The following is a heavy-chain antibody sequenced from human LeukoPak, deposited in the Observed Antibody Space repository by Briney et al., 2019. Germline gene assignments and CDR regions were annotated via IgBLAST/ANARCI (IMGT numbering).Heavy chain of an antibody. J-gene: IGHJ5*02. CDR2: MNSDGTTT. CDR3: ARGRGPYGWFDP. V-gene: IGHV3-74*01. D-gene: IGHD3-10*01. Sequence: GGSLRLSCAASGFIVSNHYMSWVRQAPGKGLVWVSRMNSDGTTTNYADSVKGRFTISRDNAKNTLYLQMNSLRAEDTAVYYCARGRGPYGWFDPWGQGTLVTVSS. CDR1: GFIVSNHY.